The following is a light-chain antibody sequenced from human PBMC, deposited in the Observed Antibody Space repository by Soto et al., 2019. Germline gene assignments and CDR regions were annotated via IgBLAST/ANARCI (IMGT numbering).Light chain of an antibody. Sequence: QSALSQPASVSGSPGQSITISCTGTSSDVGGFEYVSWYQHQPGKAPKLIIYDVTKRPSGVSNRFSGSKSGNTASLTISGLQAEDEADYYCCSYAGSSTYVFGTGTKVTVL. CDR3: CSYAGSSTYV. J-gene: IGLJ1*01. CDR1: SSDVGGFEY. V-gene: IGLV2-23*02. CDR2: DVT.